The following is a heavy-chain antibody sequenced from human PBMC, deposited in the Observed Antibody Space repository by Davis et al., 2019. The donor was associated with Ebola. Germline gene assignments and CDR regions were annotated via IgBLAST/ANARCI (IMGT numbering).Heavy chain of an antibody. D-gene: IGHD1-26*01. V-gene: IGHV3-11*01. CDR3: ARHTTH. CDR2: ISSSGSTI. Sequence: GESLKISCAASGFTFSDYYMSWIRQAPGKGLEWISYISSSGSTINYADSVQGRFTISRDNAHNSLFLQMNSLTVEDTAVYYCARHTTHWGQGTLVTVSS. CDR1: GFTFSDYY. J-gene: IGHJ4*02.